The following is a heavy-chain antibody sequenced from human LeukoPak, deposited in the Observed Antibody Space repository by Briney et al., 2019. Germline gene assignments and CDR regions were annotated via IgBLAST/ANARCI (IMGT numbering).Heavy chain of an antibody. D-gene: IGHD2-2*01. J-gene: IGHJ4*02. CDR1: GFTFSSYG. Sequence: PGGSLRLSCAASGFTFSSYGMHWVRQAPGNGLEWVAVIWYDGSNKYYADSVKGRFAISRDNSKNTLYLQMNSLRAEDTAVYYCARERLYCSSTSCYEGGFSFDYWGQGTLVTVSS. CDR2: IWYDGSNK. CDR3: ARERLYCSSTSCYEGGFSFDY. V-gene: IGHV3-33*01.